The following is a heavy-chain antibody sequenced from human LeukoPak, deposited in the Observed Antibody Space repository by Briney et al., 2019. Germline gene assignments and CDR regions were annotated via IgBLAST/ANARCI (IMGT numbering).Heavy chain of an antibody. CDR1: GFTFSSYG. V-gene: IGHV3-30*18. Sequence: GALRLSCAASGFTFSSYGMHWVRQAPGEGLEWVAVISYDGSNKYYADSVKGRFTISRDNSKNTLYLQMNSLRAEDTAVYYCAKGPYQLLYYYYYYGMDVWGQGTTVTVSS. CDR2: ISYDGSNK. J-gene: IGHJ6*02. CDR3: AKGPYQLLYYYYYYGMDV. D-gene: IGHD2-2*01.